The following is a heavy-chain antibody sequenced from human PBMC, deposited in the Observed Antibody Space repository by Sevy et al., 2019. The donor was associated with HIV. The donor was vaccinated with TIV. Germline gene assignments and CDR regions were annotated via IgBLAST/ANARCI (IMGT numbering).Heavy chain of an antibody. CDR3: ARHSTGRFVSPFDY. D-gene: IGHD1-1*01. CDR1: GGSISSSSYY. J-gene: IGHJ4*02. CDR2: IYYSGST. V-gene: IGHV4-39*01. Sequence: SETLSLTCTVSGGSISSSSYYWGWIRQPPGKGLEWIGSIYYSGSTYYNPSLKSRVTISVDTSKNQFSLKLSSVTAVDTAVYYCARHSTGRFVSPFDYWGQGTLVTVSS.